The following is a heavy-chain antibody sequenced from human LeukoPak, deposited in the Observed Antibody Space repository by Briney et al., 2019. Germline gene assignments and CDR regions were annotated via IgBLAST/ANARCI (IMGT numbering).Heavy chain of an antibody. CDR2: IYYSGST. CDR3: ARSLLAAAGTFAPNWFDP. V-gene: IGHV4-59*08. Sequence: TSETLSLTCTVSGGPISSYYWSWIRQPPGKGLEWIGYIYYSGSTNYNPSLKSRVTISVDTSKNQFSLKLSSVTAADTAVYYCARSLLAAAGTFAPNWFDPWGQGTLVTVSS. D-gene: IGHD6-13*01. CDR1: GGPISSYY. J-gene: IGHJ5*02.